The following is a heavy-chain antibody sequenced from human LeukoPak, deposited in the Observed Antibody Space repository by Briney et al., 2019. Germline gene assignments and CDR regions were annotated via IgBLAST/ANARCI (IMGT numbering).Heavy chain of an antibody. J-gene: IGHJ4*02. V-gene: IGHV3-66*04. CDR3: ARPLRGPSDY. CDR2: IYSDNT. D-gene: IGHD3-16*01. CDR1: GFTVSSNS. Sequence: GGSLRLSCTVSGFTVSSNSMSWVRQAPGKGLEWVSFIYSDNTHYSDSVKGRFTISRDKSKNTMYLQMNSLRAEDTAVYYCARPLRGPSDYWGQGTLVTVSS.